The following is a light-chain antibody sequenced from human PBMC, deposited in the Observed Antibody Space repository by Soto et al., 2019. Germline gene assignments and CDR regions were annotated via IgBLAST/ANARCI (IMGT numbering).Light chain of an antibody. Sequence: QSVLTQPASVSGSPGQTITISCTGTSSDIGGYNAVSWYQHPPGKAPKLIIYEVTNRPSGVSDRFYASKAGNTASLTIFGLQAEDEADYYCNPVGVTHLSVFGTGPKATVL. CDR3: NPVGVTHLSV. J-gene: IGLJ1*01. CDR1: SSDIGGYNA. CDR2: EVT. V-gene: IGLV2-14*01.